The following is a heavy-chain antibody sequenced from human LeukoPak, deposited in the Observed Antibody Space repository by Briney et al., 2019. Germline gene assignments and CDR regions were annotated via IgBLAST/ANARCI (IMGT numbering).Heavy chain of an antibody. D-gene: IGHD5-12*01. CDR1: GGSISGYF. J-gene: IGHJ4*02. CDR3: AREPTSGREPTSGRPLDY. Sequence: SETLSLTCTVSGGSISGYFWTWVRQPAGDGLEWVGRMYSTGSNNYNPSLKGLVTMSLDTSKTHFSLNLTSVTAADTAVYYCAREPTSGREPTSGRPLDYWGQGALVTVSS. CDR2: MYSTGSN. V-gene: IGHV4-4*07.